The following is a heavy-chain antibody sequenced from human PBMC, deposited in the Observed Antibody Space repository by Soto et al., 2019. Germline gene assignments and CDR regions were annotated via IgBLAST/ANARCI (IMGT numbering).Heavy chain of an antibody. CDR3: AKAGYCTRGNCYDYYRYGMDV. CDR1: GFTFSDYG. Sequence: VQMEESGGGVVQPGRSLRLTCAVSGFTFSDYGMHWVRQAPRKGLEWVAVVSYDGSSEFYADSVKGRFTISRDNSKNTLHLQMNSLRPEDTAVYYCAKAGYCTRGNCYDYYRYGMDVWCQGTAVTVSS. J-gene: IGHJ6*02. V-gene: IGHV3-30*18. D-gene: IGHD3-10*01. CDR2: VSYDGSSE.